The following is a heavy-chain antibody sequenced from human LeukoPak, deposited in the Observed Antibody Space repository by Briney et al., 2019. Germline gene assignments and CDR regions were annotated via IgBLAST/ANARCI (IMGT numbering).Heavy chain of an antibody. D-gene: IGHD2-2*01. Sequence: GGSLRLSCAASGFTFSSYWMSWVRQAPGKGLEWVANIKQDGSEKYYVDSVKGRFTISRDNAKNSLYLQMNSLRAEDTAVYYCARDNIVVVPAAISYYYYGMDVWGQRTTVTVSS. J-gene: IGHJ6*02. CDR3: ARDNIVVVPAAISYYYYGMDV. CDR2: IKQDGSEK. V-gene: IGHV3-7*01. CDR1: GFTFSSYW.